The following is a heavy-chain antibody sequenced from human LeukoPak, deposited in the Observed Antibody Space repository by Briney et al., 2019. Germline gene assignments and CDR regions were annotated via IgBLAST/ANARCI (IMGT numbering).Heavy chain of an antibody. CDR1: GFTFSNYW. Sequence: GGSLRLSCAASGFTFSNYWMSWVRQAPGKGLEWVANIKGDGSERYYVDSVKGRFTISRDNAKNSLYLEMNSLRAGDTAVYYCVRDKLKYFDYWGQGTLVTVSS. J-gene: IGHJ4*02. CDR2: IKGDGSER. CDR3: VRDKLKYFDY. V-gene: IGHV3-7*03.